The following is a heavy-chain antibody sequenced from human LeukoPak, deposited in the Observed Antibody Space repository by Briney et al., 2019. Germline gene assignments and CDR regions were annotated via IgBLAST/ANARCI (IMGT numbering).Heavy chain of an antibody. CDR2: ISGSGGST. CDR3: AKDHVATTVTNDAFDI. J-gene: IGHJ3*02. V-gene: IGHV3-23*01. D-gene: IGHD5-24*01. CDR1: GFTFSSYA. Sequence: GGSLRLSCAASGFTFSSYAMSWVRLAPGKGLEWVSAISGSGGSTYYADSVKGRFTISRDNSKNTLYLQMNSLRAEDTAVYYCAKDHVATTVTNDAFDIWGQGTMVTVSS.